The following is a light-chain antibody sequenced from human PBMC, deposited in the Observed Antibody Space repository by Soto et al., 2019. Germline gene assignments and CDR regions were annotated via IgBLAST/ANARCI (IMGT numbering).Light chain of an antibody. Sequence: QSALTQPPSVSGAPGQRVTISCTGSSSNIGAGYDVHWYQQLPGTAPKLLIYGNSNRPSGVPDRFSGSKSGTSASLAITGLQAEDEADYYCQSYDSSLSAXVFGTGTKVTVL. CDR1: SSNIGAGYD. V-gene: IGLV1-40*01. J-gene: IGLJ1*01. CDR2: GNS. CDR3: QSYDSSLSAXV.